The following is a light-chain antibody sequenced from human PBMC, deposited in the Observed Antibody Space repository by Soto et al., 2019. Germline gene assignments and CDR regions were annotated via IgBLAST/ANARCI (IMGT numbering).Light chain of an antibody. V-gene: IGKV1-39*01. Sequence: IHLTQSPSSLSASLGDRVTITCRASQGIRTYLAWYQQKPGKAPKLLIYAASSLQSGVPSRFSGSGSGTDFTLTISSLQPEDFATYYCQQSYSTPWTFGQGTKGDIK. CDR1: QGIRTY. CDR3: QQSYSTPWT. J-gene: IGKJ1*01. CDR2: AAS.